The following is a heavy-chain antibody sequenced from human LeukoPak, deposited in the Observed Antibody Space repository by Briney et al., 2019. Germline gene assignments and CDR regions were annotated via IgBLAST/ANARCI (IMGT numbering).Heavy chain of an antibody. CDR1: GFTFSSYA. CDR2: VSGSGGST. CDR3: AKQLGYCSDGSCYFPY. Sequence: GGSLRLSCAASGFTFSSYAMSWVRQAPGKGLEWVSAVSGSGGSTYYADSVQGRFTISRDNSKSTLCLQMNSLRAEDTAVYYCAKQLGYCSDGSCYFPYWGQGTLVTVSS. J-gene: IGHJ4*02. D-gene: IGHD2-15*01. V-gene: IGHV3-23*01.